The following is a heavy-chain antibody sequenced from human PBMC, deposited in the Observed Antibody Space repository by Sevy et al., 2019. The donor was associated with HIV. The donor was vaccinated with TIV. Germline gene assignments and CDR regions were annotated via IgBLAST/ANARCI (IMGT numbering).Heavy chain of an antibody. Sequence: GGSLRLSCAASGFTFSSYSMNWVRQAPGKGLEWVSYISSSSSTIYYADSVKGRFTISRDNAKNSLYLQMNSLRDEDTAVYYCARGINRYSYGTDAFDIWGQGTMVTVSS. CDR2: ISSSSSTI. J-gene: IGHJ3*02. CDR3: ARGINRYSYGTDAFDI. CDR1: GFTFSSYS. D-gene: IGHD5-18*01. V-gene: IGHV3-48*02.